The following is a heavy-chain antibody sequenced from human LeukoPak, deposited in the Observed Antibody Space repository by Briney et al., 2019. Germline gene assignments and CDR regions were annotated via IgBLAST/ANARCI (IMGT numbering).Heavy chain of an antibody. V-gene: IGHV4-31*03. J-gene: IGHJ5*02. D-gene: IGHD4-11*01. CDR3: ARVPDYSNKNWFDP. CDR1: GGSISSGGYY. CDR2: IYYSGST. Sequence: SETLSLTCTVSGGSISSGGYYWSWIRQHPGKGPEWIGYIYYSGSTYYNPSLKSRVTISVDTSKNQFSLKLSSVTAADTAVYYCARVPDYSNKNWFDPWGQGTLVTVSS.